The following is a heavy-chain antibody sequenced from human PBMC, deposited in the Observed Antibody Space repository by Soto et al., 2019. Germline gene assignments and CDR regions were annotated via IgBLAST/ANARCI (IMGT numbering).Heavy chain of an antibody. CDR2: IIPIFGTA. CDR1: GGTFSSYA. V-gene: IGHV1-69*06. Sequence: QVQLVQSGAEVKKPGSSVKVSCKASGGTFSSYAISWVRQAPGQRLEWMGGIIPIFGTANYAQKFQGRVTITADKATSTGYMELSSLRSEDTAVYYCAGAELEAGGSHGALVAYWGQGTLVTVSS. D-gene: IGHD1-26*01. J-gene: IGHJ4*02. CDR3: AGAELEAGGSHGALVAY.